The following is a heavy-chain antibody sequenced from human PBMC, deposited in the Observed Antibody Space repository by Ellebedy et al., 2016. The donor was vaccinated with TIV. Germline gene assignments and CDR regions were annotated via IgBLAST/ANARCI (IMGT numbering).Heavy chain of an antibody. CDR1: GDSFSKYW. V-gene: IGHV5-10-1*01. CDR2: IDPSDSDT. CDR3: ARRYYWIRRSVYYYGWTS. J-gene: IGHJ6*02. Sequence: GESLKISCKGSGDSFSKYWITWVRQMPGKGLEWMGSIDPSDSDTKYSPSFQGHVTLSGDKSMNTAYLQWSSLQASDNAVYFCARRYYWIRRSVYYYGWTSGAKGPRSPSP. D-gene: IGHD3-9*01.